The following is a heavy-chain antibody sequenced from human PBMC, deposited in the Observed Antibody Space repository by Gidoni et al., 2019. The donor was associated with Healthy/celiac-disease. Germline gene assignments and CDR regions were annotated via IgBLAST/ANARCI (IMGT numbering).Heavy chain of an antibody. V-gene: IGHV1-58*01. Sequence: QMQLVQSGTEVKKPGTSVKVSCKASGFTFTSSAVQWVRQARGQRLEWIGWIVVGSGNTNYAQKFQERVTITRDMSTSTAYMELSSLRSEDTAVYYCAADPAIKSYYYYYMDVWGKGTTVTVSS. CDR3: AADPAIKSYYYYYMDV. CDR1: GFTFTSSA. D-gene: IGHD2-21*01. J-gene: IGHJ6*03. CDR2: IVVGSGNT.